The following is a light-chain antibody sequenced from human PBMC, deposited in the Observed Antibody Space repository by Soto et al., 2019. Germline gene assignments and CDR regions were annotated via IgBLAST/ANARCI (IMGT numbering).Light chain of an antibody. J-gene: IGKJ5*01. Sequence: EIVAKLSACTVSRYPGERATIYCMASRTVDSTYLAWYQQEAGQAPRLLIYAVSTRATGIPDRFSGSGSGTDFTLTISRLEPEDFAVFYCQQRNYWQVTVGQGARLEI. CDR2: AVS. CDR1: RTVDSTY. V-gene: IGKV3D-20*02. CDR3: QQRNYWQVT.